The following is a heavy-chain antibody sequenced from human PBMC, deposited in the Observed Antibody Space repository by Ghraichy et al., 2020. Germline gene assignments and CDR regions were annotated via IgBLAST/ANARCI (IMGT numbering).Heavy chain of an antibody. D-gene: IGHD6-6*01. V-gene: IGHV3-33*01. J-gene: IGHJ6*02. Sequence: GESLNISCAASGFSFSSNGMHWVRQAPGKGLEWVAVIWVDGSNKHYAESVKGRFTISRDNSKDTLYLQMNSLRAEDTAIYYCASGLGYYYFAMDVWGQGTRVTVSS. CDR1: GFSFSSNG. CDR3: ASGLGYYYFAMDV. CDR2: IWVDGSNK.